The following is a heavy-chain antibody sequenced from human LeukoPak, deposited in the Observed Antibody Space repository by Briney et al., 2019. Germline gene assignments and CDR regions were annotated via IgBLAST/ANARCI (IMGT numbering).Heavy chain of an antibody. CDR3: ARDSRSYSNSPGGPFDI. V-gene: IGHV3-9*01. D-gene: IGHD6-6*01. CDR1: GFTFRNYV. Sequence: GGSLRLSCAASGFTFRNYVIHWVRHAPGKGLEWVSGISWNSASIGYADSVKGRFTISRDNAKNSLYLQMNSLRAEDTALYYCARDSRSYSNSPGGPFDIWGQGTMVTVSS. J-gene: IGHJ3*02. CDR2: ISWNSASI.